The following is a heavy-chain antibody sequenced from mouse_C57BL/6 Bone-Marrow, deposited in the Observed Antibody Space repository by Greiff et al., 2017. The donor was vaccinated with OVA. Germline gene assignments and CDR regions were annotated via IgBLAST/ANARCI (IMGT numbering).Heavy chain of an antibody. D-gene: IGHD1-1*01. V-gene: IGHV5-4*01. Sequence: DVQLVESGGGLVKPGGSLKLSCAASGFTFSSYAMSWVRQTPEKRLEWVATISDGGSYTYYPDNVKGRFTISRDNAKNNLYLQMSHLKSEDTAMYYCARDGSSYWYFGVWGTGTTVTVSS. J-gene: IGHJ1*03. CDR1: GFTFSSYA. CDR2: ISDGGSYT. CDR3: ARDGSSYWYFGV.